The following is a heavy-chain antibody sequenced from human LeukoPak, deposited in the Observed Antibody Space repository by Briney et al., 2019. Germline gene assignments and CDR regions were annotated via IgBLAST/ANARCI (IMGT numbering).Heavy chain of an antibody. CDR3: AKDLGMGGGSCFHH. V-gene: IGHV3-23*01. J-gene: IGHJ5*02. D-gene: IGHD2-15*01. CDR2: ITGSGGNT. CDR1: GFIFSSYS. Sequence: AGGSLRLSCAASGFIFSSYSMSWVRQAPGKGLEWVSVITGSGGNTYYADSVKGRFTISKDNSKNTVYLQMNSLRVEDTAVYYCAKDLGMGGGSCFHHWGQGILVTVSS.